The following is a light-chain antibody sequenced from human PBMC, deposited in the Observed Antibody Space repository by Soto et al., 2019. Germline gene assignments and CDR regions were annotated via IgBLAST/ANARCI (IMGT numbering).Light chain of an antibody. CDR1: SSDVGGYNS. CDR3: SSFTSSITYV. CDR2: DVT. V-gene: IGLV2-14*01. Sequence: QSVLTQPASVSGSPGQSITISCTGTSSDVGGYNSVSWYRQDPGKAPKLMIYDVTNRPSGVSIRLSGSKSGNTASLTISGLQAEDEADYYCSSFTSSITYVFGTGTKVTVL. J-gene: IGLJ1*01.